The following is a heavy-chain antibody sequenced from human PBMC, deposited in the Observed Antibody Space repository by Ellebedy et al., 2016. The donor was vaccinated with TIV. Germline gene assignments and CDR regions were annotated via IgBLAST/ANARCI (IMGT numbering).Heavy chain of an antibody. J-gene: IGHJ6*02. CDR2: IYYSGST. V-gene: IGHV4-30-4*01. CDR1: GGSISSGDYY. Sequence: SETLSLTCTVSGGSISSGDYYWSWIRQPPGKGLEWIGYIYYSGSTYYNPSLKSRVTISVDTSKNQFSLKLSSVTAADTAVYYCARALAVGIYYYYGMDVWGQGTTVTVSS. CDR3: ARALAVGIYYYYGMDV. D-gene: IGHD4-23*01.